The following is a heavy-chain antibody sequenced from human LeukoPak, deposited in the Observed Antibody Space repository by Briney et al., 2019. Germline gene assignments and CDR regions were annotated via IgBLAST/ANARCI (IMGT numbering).Heavy chain of an antibody. D-gene: IGHD3-10*01. J-gene: IGHJ3*02. CDR2: IYYSGNT. V-gene: IGHV4-59*01. CDR3: ARVLWHAFDT. Sequence: SETLSLTCTVSGDSISSYYWSWIRPPPGKGLEWIAYIYYSGNTNYNPSLKSRVTISIDTSKSQLSLRLTSVTAADTAVYYCARVLWHAFDTWGQGTMVTVSS. CDR1: GDSISSYY.